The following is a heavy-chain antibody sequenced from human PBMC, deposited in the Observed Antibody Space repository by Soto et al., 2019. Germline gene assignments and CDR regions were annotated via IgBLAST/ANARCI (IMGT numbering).Heavy chain of an antibody. D-gene: IGHD3-16*01. CDR1: GFTFSNYW. V-gene: IGHV3-7*01. Sequence: AGGSLRLSCAASGFTFSNYWMTWVRQAPGKGLEWVANIKQNGRETFYVDSVKGRFTISRDNGKNTLYLQMSRLKAEDAAVYYCATLEGDLAPEPAPVGHSFDPWGQGTLVTVSS. CDR3: ATLEGDLAPEPAPVGHSFDP. J-gene: IGHJ5*02. CDR2: IKQNGRET.